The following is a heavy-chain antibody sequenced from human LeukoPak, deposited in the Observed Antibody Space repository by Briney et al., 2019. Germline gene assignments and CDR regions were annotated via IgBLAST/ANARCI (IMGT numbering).Heavy chain of an antibody. Sequence: ASVKVSCKASGGTFSSYAISWVRRAPGQGLEWMGGIIPIFGTANYAQKFQGRVTITADESTSTAYMELSSLRSEDTAVYYCARGVHDSSGYYYWGQGTLVTVSS. CDR3: ARGVHDSSGYYY. J-gene: IGHJ4*02. V-gene: IGHV1-69*13. CDR1: GGTFSSYA. CDR2: IIPIFGTA. D-gene: IGHD3-22*01.